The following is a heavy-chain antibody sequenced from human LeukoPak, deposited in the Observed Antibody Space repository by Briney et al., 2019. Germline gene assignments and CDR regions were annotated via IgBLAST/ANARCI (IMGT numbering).Heavy chain of an antibody. CDR3: ARDSPLDYGDYAGNYYYGMDV. CDR1: GYTFTSYA. V-gene: IGHV7-4-1*02. CDR2: INTNTGNP. J-gene: IGHJ6*02. D-gene: IGHD4-17*01. Sequence: ASVKVSCKASGYTFTSYAMNWVRQAPGQGLEWMGWINTNTGNPTYVQGFTGRFVFPLDTSVSTAYLQISSLKAEDTAVYYCARDSPLDYGDYAGNYYYGMDVWGQGTTVTVSS.